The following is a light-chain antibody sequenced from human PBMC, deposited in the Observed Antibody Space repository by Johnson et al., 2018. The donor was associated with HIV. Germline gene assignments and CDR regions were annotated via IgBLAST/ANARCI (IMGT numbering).Light chain of an antibody. CDR3: RTWDSSLSVYV. CDR1: SSNIGNNY. V-gene: IGLV1-51*02. J-gene: IGLJ1*01. Sequence: QSVLTQPPSVSAAPGQKVTISCSGSSSNIGNNYVSWYQQLPGTAPKLLIYENNKRPSGIPDRLSGSKSGTSATLGITGLQTGDEADYYCRTWDSSLSVYVFGTGTKVTVL. CDR2: ENN.